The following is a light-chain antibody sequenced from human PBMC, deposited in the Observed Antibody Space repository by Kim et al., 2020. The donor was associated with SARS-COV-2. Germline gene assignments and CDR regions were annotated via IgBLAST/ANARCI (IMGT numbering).Light chain of an antibody. CDR2: PKN. J-gene: IGLJ2*01. V-gene: IGLV3-19*01. CDR1: SLRTYY. Sequence: ELTQDPAVSVALGQTVRITCQGDSLRTYYASWYQQKPGQAPALVIYPKNNRPSGIPDRFSGSSSGNTASLTITGAQAEDEADYYCKFRDTSGDRLVFGG. CDR3: KFRDTSGDRLV.